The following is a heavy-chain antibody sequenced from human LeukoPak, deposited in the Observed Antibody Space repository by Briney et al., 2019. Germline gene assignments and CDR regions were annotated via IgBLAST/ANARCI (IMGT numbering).Heavy chain of an antibody. Sequence: PSETLSLTCTVSGGSISSYYWSWIRQPPGKGLEWIGYIYYSGSTNYNPSLKGRVTISVDTSKNQFSLKLSSVTAADTAVYYCARSRRWPQDTLDYWGQGTLVTVSS. V-gene: IGHV4-59*01. J-gene: IGHJ4*02. CDR2: IYYSGST. CDR1: GGSISSYY. CDR3: ARSRRWPQDTLDY. D-gene: IGHD5-24*01.